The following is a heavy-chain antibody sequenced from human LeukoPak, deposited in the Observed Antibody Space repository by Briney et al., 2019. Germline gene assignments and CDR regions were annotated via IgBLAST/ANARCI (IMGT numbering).Heavy chain of an antibody. CDR2: INPSGGST. CDR1: GYTFTSYY. Sequence: ASVKVSCKASGYTFTSYYMHWVRQAPGQGLEWMGIINPSGGSTSYAQKFQGRVTMTRDTSTSTVYMELSSLRSEDTAVYYCAGESPYGSGSYYSGYWGQGTLVTVSS. CDR3: AGESPYGSGSYYSGY. J-gene: IGHJ4*02. V-gene: IGHV1-46*01. D-gene: IGHD3-10*01.